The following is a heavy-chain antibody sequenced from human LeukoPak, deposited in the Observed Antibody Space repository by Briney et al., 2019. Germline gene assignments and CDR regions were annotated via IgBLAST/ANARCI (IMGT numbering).Heavy chain of an antibody. CDR1: GGSISSYY. CDR3: ARHGLPAVVVVAATDNWFDP. D-gene: IGHD2-15*01. J-gene: IGHJ5*02. V-gene: IGHV4-4*09. Sequence: SETLSLTCTVSGGSISSYYWSWIRQPPGKGLEWIGYIYTSGSTSYNPSLKSRVTISVDTSKNQFSLKLSSVTAADTAVYYCARHGLPAVVVVAATDNWFDPWGQGTLVTVSS. CDR2: IYTSGST.